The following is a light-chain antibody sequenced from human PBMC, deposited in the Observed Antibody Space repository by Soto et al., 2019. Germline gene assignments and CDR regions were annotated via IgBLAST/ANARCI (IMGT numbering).Light chain of an antibody. J-gene: IGLJ1*01. CDR3: SSYTTSNTRQIV. CDR1: SRDVGGYNY. V-gene: IGLV2-14*03. CDR2: DVS. Sequence: QSVLTQPSSVSGSPGQSITISCTGTSRDVGGYNYVSWDQHHPGKAPKLMIYDVSNRPSGVSNRFSGSKSGNTASLTISGLQPEDDADYYCSSYTTSNTRQIVFGTGTKLTVL.